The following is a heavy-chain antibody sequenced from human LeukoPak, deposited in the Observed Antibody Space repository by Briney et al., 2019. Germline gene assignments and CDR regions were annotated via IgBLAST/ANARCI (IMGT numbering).Heavy chain of an antibody. D-gene: IGHD6-19*01. J-gene: IGHJ5*02. CDR3: AKGDSSGWFNWFDP. Sequence: PGGSLRLSCAASGFTFSSYAMSWVRQAPGKGLEWVSAISGSGGSTYYADSVKGRFTISRDNSKNTLYLRMNSLRAEDTAVYYCAKGDSSGWFNWFDPWGQGTLVTVSS. CDR2: ISGSGGST. V-gene: IGHV3-23*01. CDR1: GFTFSSYA.